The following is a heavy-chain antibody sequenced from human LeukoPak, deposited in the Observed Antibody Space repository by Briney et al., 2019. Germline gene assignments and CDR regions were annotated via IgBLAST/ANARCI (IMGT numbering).Heavy chain of an antibody. V-gene: IGHV4-39*02. CDR3: AREVGSRHYFDS. Sequence: SETLSLTCTVSGGSISSGLYYWAWIRQPPGKGLEWIGTIYYTGSTYYNPSLESRVTISVDTSKNQLSLRLSSVTAADTAVYYCAREVGSRHYFDSWGQGTLVTVSS. D-gene: IGHD6-13*01. CDR1: GGSISSGLYY. J-gene: IGHJ4*02. CDR2: IYYTGST.